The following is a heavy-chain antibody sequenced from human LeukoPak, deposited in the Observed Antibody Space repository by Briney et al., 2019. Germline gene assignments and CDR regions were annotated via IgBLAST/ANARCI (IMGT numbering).Heavy chain of an antibody. CDR3: ARANLWIGEHWFDP. J-gene: IGHJ5*02. CDR1: GYGFSTYG. Sequence: ASVKVSCKASGYGFSTYGITWVRQAPGQGLGWMGWISAYGVSTDYAQKFQDRVTMTADTSTNTAYMELRSLRPDDTAVYYCARANLWIGEHWFDPWGQGTLVIVSP. CDR2: ISAYGVST. V-gene: IGHV1-18*01. D-gene: IGHD3-10*01.